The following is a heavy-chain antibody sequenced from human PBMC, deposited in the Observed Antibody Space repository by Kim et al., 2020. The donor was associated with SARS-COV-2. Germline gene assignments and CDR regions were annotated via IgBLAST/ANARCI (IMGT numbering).Heavy chain of an antibody. CDR3: ARGLLRTGLDP. D-gene: IGHD1-26*01. Sequence: NYDYAVSVKSRISINADTPKNQFSLQLSSVTPDDTAVYYCARGLLRTGLDPWGQGSLVTVSS. J-gene: IGHJ5*02. V-gene: IGHV6-1*01. CDR2: NY.